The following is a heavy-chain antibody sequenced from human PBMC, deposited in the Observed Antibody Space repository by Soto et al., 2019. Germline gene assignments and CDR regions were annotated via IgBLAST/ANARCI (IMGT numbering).Heavy chain of an antibody. D-gene: IGHD3-22*01. Sequence: GSLRLSCAASGFTVSSNYMSWVRQAPGKGLEWVSVIYSGGSTHYADSVKGRFTISRDNSKNTLYLQMNSLRAEDTAVYYCARDRVESGYPEYFQHWGQGTLVTVSS. CDR3: ARDRVESGYPEYFQH. CDR1: GFTVSSNY. CDR2: IYSGGST. J-gene: IGHJ1*01. V-gene: IGHV3-53*01.